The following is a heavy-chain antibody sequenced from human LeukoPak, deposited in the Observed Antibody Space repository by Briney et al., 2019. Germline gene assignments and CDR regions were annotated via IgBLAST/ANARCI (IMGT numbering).Heavy chain of an antibody. CDR2: IYTSGST. Sequence: SQTLSLTCTVSGGSIAGTSFYWSWIRQPAGKGLEWIGRIYTSGSTNYNPSLKSRVTISLDTSKNQFSLKLSSVTAADTAVYYCARRSGSYNRWFDPWGQGTLVTVSS. J-gene: IGHJ5*02. CDR3: ARRSGSYNRWFDP. CDR1: GGSIAGTSFY. D-gene: IGHD1-26*01. V-gene: IGHV4-61*02.